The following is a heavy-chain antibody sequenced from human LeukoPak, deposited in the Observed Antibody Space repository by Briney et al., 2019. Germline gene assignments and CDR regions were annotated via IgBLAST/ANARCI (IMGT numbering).Heavy chain of an antibody. V-gene: IGHV4-31*03. J-gene: IGHJ4*02. D-gene: IGHD3-3*01. CDR2: IYYSGST. Sequence: SETLSLTCTVSGGAISSGGHYWSWIRQHPGKGLEWIGYIYYSGSTYYNPSLKSRLTISVDTSKNQFSLNLSSVTAADTAVYYCARCLTYYDFWSGDKFCDYWGQGTLVTVSS. CDR3: ARCLTYYDFWSGDKFCDY. CDR1: GGAISSGGHY.